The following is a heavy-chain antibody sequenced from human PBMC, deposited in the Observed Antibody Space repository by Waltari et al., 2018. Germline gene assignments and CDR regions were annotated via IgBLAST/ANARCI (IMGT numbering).Heavy chain of an antibody. V-gene: IGHV4-39*01. Sequence: QLQLQESGPGLVKPSETLSLTCTVSGGSISSSSYYWGWIRQPPGKGLEWIGSIYYSGSTYYNPSLKSRVTISVDTSKNQFSLKLSSVTAADTAVYYCARLRRPEAPYEAFDIWGQGTMVTVSS. D-gene: IGHD6-6*01. J-gene: IGHJ3*02. CDR1: GGSISSSSYY. CDR2: IYYSGST. CDR3: ARLRRPEAPYEAFDI.